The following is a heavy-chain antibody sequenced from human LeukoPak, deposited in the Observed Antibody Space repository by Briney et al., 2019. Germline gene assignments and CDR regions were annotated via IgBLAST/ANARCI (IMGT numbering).Heavy chain of an antibody. Sequence: PGGSLRLSCAASGFTFSSYAMSWVRQAPGKGLEWVSAISGSGGSTYYADSVKGRFTISRDNSKNTLYLQMNSLRAEDTAVYYCARVGSNFKPEDYYGSGSYHISYYYYYYMDVWGKGTTVTVSS. CDR1: GFTFSSYA. J-gene: IGHJ6*03. D-gene: IGHD3-10*01. CDR2: ISGSGGST. CDR3: ARVGSNFKPEDYYGSGSYHISYYYYYYMDV. V-gene: IGHV3-23*01.